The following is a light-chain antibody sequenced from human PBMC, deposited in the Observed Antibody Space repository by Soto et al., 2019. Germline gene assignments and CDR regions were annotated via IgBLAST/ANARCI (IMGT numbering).Light chain of an antibody. CDR3: QTWGTGLYVV. CDR2: LNSDGSH. J-gene: IGLJ2*01. Sequence: QSVLTQSPSASASLGASVKLTCTLSSGHSTYAIAWHQQQPEKGPRYLMKLNSDGSHSKGDGIPDRFSGSSSGAERYLTISSLQSEDDADYYCQTWGTGLYVVFGGGTKLTVL. CDR1: SGHSTYA. V-gene: IGLV4-69*01.